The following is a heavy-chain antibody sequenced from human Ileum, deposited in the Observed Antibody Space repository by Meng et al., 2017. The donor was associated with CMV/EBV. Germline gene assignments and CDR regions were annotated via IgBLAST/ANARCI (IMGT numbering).Heavy chain of an antibody. Sequence: GGSLRLSCAASKFTFSNYAMSWVRQAPGKGLEWVSAISGSGGHTYYADSVKGRFTLSRDNSKNTLYLQMNSLRGEDTAIYYCARALGFGVFLPNFDAFDIWGQGTMVTVSS. D-gene: IGHD3-3*01. CDR1: KFTFSNYA. CDR2: ISGSGGHT. CDR3: ARALGFGVFLPNFDAFDI. V-gene: IGHV3-23*01. J-gene: IGHJ3*02.